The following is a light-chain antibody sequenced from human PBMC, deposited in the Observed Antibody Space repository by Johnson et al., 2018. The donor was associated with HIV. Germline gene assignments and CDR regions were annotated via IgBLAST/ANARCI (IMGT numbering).Light chain of an antibody. V-gene: IGLV1-51*02. Sequence: QSVLTQPPSVSAAPGQKVTISCSGSSSNIGNNYVSWYQQLPGTAPKLLIYENNKRPSGTPDRFSGSKSGTSATMGIPGLPTGDEAAYYCETWDSSLSGYYVFGTGTKLTVL. CDR1: SSNIGNNY. J-gene: IGLJ1*01. CDR2: ENN. CDR3: ETWDSSLSGYYV.